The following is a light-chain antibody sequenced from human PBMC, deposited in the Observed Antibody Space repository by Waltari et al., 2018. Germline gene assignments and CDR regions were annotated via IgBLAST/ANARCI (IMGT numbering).Light chain of an antibody. J-gene: IGKJ1*01. V-gene: IGKV3-20*01. CDR3: QHYVRLPAT. Sequence: EIVLTQSPGTLSLPPGGRATLSCRASQSVSTTLAWYQQKPGQAPRLLIFGASNRATGIPDRFSGSGSGTDFSLIITRLEPEDSAMYYCQHYVRLPATFGQGTKVEIK. CDR1: QSVSTT. CDR2: GAS.